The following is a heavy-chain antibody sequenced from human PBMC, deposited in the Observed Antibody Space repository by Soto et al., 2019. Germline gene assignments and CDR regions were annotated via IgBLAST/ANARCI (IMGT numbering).Heavy chain of an antibody. V-gene: IGHV3-23*01. J-gene: IGHJ3*02. D-gene: IGHD3-3*01. CDR3: TKDGDAYDFAFDK. CDR1: GFSFSNYG. CDR2: ITKTGRST. Sequence: EVQLLESGGGLVQPGGSLRLSCATSGFSFSNYGMNWVRQAPGKGLEWVPGITKTGRSTFIADSVRGRFTISRDNLKNIMYLQMNSLRVDDTALYYCTKDGDAYDFAFDKWGQGTMVTVTS.